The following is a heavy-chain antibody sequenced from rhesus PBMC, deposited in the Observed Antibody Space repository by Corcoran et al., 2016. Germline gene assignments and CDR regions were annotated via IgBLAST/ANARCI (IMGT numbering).Heavy chain of an antibody. V-gene: IGHV4-173*01. J-gene: IGHJ5-1*01. Sequence: QLQLQESGPGLVKPSETLSLTCAVSGGSISSNYWSWIRQPPGKGLAWIGRISGSGGSTDYNPSRKSRVTMSTKPSKNQCSLKLSSGTAADTAVYYCARGLYSGSGKLEVRFDVWGPGVLVTVSS. CDR2: ISGSGGST. CDR1: GGSISSNY. D-gene: IGHD6-25*01. CDR3: ARGLYSGSGKLEVRFDV.